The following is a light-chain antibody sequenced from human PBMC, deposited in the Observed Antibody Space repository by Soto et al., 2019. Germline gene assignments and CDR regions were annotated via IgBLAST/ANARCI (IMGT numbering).Light chain of an antibody. J-gene: IGKJ2*01. V-gene: IGKV1-5*03. Sequence: DIQMTQSPSTLSASVGDRVAITCRPSQDIGGWLAWYQQKPGKAPKILIYEVSKLTDGVPSRFSGSGAGTEFTLTISSLQPDDFATYFCQQYGGFSTFGQGTKVEMK. CDR2: EVS. CDR3: QQYGGFST. CDR1: QDIGGW.